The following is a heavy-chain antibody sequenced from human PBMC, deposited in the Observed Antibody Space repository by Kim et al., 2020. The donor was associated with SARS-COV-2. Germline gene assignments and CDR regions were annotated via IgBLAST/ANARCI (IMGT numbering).Heavy chain of an antibody. CDR2: ISSSSSYI. CDR3: ARDQAVRGVIQRYYYGMDV. CDR1: GFTFSSYS. V-gene: IGHV3-21*01. D-gene: IGHD3-10*01. J-gene: IGHJ6*02. Sequence: GGSLRLSCAASGFTFSSYSMNWVRQAPGKGLEWVSSISSSSSYIYYADSVKGRFTISRDNAKNSLYLQMNSLRAEDTAVYYCARDQAVRGVIQRYYYGMDVWGQGTTVTVSS.